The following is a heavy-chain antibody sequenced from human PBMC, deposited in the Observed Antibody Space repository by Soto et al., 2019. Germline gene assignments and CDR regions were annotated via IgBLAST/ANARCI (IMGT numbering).Heavy chain of an antibody. V-gene: IGHV4-31*03. CDR2: IYYSGST. J-gene: IGHJ4*02. CDR1: GGSISSGGYY. CDR3: ARSGYSYGPNPLLY. Sequence: QVQLQESGPGLVKPSQTLSLTCTVSGGSISSGGYYWSWLRQHPGKGLEWIGYIYYSGSTYYNQSLKRRVTISVDTSKNQFSLKLSSVTAADTAVYYCARSGYSYGPNPLLYWGQGTLVTVSS. D-gene: IGHD5-18*01.